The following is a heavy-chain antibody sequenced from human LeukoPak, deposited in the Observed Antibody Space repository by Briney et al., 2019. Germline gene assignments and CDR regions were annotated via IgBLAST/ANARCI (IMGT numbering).Heavy chain of an antibody. Sequence: PGGSLRLSCAASGFPFSTYAMNWVRQAPGKGLEWVSVITGSGGFTQYADSVKGRFTISRDNSKNTLYLQMNSLRAEDTAIYYCAKRGPIYSASPGNYFDYWGQGTLVTVSS. D-gene: IGHD6-13*01. CDR3: AKRGPIYSASPGNYFDY. CDR1: GFPFSTYA. J-gene: IGHJ4*02. V-gene: IGHV3-23*01. CDR2: ITGSGGFT.